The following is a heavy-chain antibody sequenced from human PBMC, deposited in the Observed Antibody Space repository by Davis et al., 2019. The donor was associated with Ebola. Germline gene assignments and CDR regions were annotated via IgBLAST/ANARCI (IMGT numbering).Heavy chain of an antibody. J-gene: IGHJ6*02. V-gene: IGHV4-34*01. CDR2: INHSGST. Sequence: SETLSLTCAVYGGSFSGYYWSWIRQPPGKGLEWIGEINHSGSTNYNPSLKSRVTISVDTSKNQFSLKLSSVTAADTAVYYCAGGRRYYYYYGMDVWGQGTTVTVSS. CDR3: AGGRRYYYYYGMDV. CDR1: GGSFSGYY.